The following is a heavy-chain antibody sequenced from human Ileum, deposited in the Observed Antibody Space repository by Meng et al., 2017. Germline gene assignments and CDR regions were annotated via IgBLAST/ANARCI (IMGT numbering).Heavy chain of an antibody. CDR1: GGSIRSVTW. CDR3: AKNGAYCLES. V-gene: IGHV4-4*02. CDR2: FHPGSGA. Sequence: QEGGPGLWDSSGSPSPTAAVSGGSIRSVTWWSWVRQPPGKGLQWIGEFHPGSGATYNPSLKARVTISVDTSMQQFSLQLTSVTAADTAVYYCAKNGAYCLESWGQGTLVTVSS. D-gene: IGHD2-21*01. J-gene: IGHJ4*02.